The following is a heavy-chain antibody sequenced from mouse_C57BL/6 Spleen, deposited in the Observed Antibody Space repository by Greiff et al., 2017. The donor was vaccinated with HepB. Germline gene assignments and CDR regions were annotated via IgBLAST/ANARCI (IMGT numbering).Heavy chain of an antibody. CDR1: GYAFSSSW. J-gene: IGHJ1*03. CDR2: IYPGDGDT. D-gene: IGHD1-1*01. Sequence: VQLQQSGPELVKPGASVKISCKASGYAFSSSWMNWVKQRPGKGLEWIGRIYPGDGDTNYNGKFKGKATLTADKSSSTAYMQLSSLTSEDSAVYFCAREVTTVGYFDVWGTGTTVTVSS. CDR3: AREVTTVGYFDV. V-gene: IGHV1-82*01.